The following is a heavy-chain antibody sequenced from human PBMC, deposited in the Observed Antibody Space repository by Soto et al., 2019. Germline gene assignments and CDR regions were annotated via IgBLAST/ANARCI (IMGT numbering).Heavy chain of an antibody. V-gene: IGHV1-18*04. CDR2: ISAYSGST. Sequence: ASVKVSCKASGYTFTGYYMHWVRQAPGQGLEWMGWISAYSGSTNYAQKLQGRVTMTTDTSTSTAYMELRRLRSDDTAVYYCARLGRAADPYYYYYYMDVWGKGTTVTVSS. CDR1: GYTFTGYY. CDR3: ARLGRAADPYYYYYYMDV. D-gene: IGHD1-26*01. J-gene: IGHJ6*03.